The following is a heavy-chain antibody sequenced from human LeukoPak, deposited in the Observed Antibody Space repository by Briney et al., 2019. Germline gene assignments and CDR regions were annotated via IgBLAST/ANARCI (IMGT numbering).Heavy chain of an antibody. CDR3: AKPGSISRYCSHGVCYDFDY. CDR1: GFTFSSYA. D-gene: IGHD2-8*01. V-gene: IGHV3-23*01. J-gene: IGHJ4*02. Sequence: GGSLRLSCAASGFTFSSYAMSWVRQIPGKGLEWVSAISGDGEKTFYADSVKGRFTISRDDSKNTLYMQMNSLRAEDTALYYCAKPGSISRYCSHGVCYDFDYWGQGTLVTVSS. CDR2: ISGDGEKT.